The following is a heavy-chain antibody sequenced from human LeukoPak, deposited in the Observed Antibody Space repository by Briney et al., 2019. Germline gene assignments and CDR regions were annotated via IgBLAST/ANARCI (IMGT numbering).Heavy chain of an antibody. Sequence: SVKVSCKASGGTFSSYAISWVRQAPGQGLEWMGGIIPIFGTANYAQKFQGRVTITADESTSTAYIELSSLRSEDTAVYYCAILFCGGDCFVDYWGQGTLVTVSS. J-gene: IGHJ4*02. CDR2: IIPIFGTA. CDR1: GGTFSSYA. D-gene: IGHD2-21*02. V-gene: IGHV1-69*01. CDR3: AILFCGGDCFVDY.